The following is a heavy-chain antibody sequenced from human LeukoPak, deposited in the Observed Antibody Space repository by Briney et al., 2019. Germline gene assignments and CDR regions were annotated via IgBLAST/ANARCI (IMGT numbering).Heavy chain of an antibody. Sequence: ASVNVSCNAAGYTFTSYGISWVRQAPGQGRELMGWISAYNGNTNYAQKLQGRVTMTTDTSTSTAYMELRSLRSDDTAVYYCASDGNSGSYPGYFDYWGQGTLVTVSS. CDR3: ASDGNSGSYPGYFDY. V-gene: IGHV1-18*01. J-gene: IGHJ4*02. CDR2: ISAYNGNT. CDR1: GYTFTSYG. D-gene: IGHD1-26*01.